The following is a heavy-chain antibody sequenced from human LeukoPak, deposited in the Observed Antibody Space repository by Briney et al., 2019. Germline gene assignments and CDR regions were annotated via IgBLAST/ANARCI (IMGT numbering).Heavy chain of an antibody. V-gene: IGHV3-20*04. CDR3: ARDSVGYDSSGTRRRLYYFDY. D-gene: IGHD3-22*01. J-gene: IGHJ4*02. CDR1: GFTFDDYG. Sequence: GGSLSLSCAASGFTFDDYGMSWVRQAPGKGREWVSGINWNGGSTGYADSVKGRFTISRDNAKNSLYLQMNSLRAEDTALYYCARDSVGYDSSGTRRRLYYFDYWGQGTLVTVSS. CDR2: INWNGGST.